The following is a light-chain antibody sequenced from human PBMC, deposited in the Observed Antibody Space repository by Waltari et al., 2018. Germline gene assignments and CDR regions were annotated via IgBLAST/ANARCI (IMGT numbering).Light chain of an antibody. CDR1: SGDLVIGNR. CDR2: DVS. Sequence: QSALTQPASVSGSPGQSITIPCTGTSGDLVIGNRVSWYQQYPGKAPTLIIYDVSSRPSGVSDLFSGSKSGNTASLTISGLQVEDESDYYCSSYTTNTRVFGGGTKLTVL. V-gene: IGLV2-14*03. J-gene: IGLJ3*02. CDR3: SSYTTNTRV.